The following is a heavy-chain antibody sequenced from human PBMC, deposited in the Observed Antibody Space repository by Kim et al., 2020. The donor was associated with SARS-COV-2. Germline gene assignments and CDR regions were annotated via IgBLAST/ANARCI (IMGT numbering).Heavy chain of an antibody. CDR3: ARDEEDSGYDALGYYYYYGMDV. J-gene: IGHJ6*02. Sequence: SVKVSCKASGGTFSSYAISWVRQAPGQGLEWMGGIIPIFGTANYAQKFQGRVTITADESTSTAYMELSSLRSEDTAVYYCARDEEDSGYDALGYYYYYGMDVWGQGTTVTVSS. V-gene: IGHV1-69*13. D-gene: IGHD5-12*01. CDR1: GGTFSSYA. CDR2: IIPIFGTA.